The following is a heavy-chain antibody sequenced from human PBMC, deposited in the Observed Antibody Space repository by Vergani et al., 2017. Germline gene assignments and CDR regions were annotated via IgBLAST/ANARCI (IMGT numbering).Heavy chain of an antibody. J-gene: IGHJ4*02. CDR2: IRYDGSNK. D-gene: IGHD2-15*01. CDR1: GFTFSSYG. CDR3: ARTLDIVVVVAALGY. V-gene: IGHV3-30*02. Sequence: QVQLVESGGGVVQPGGSLRLSCAASGFTFSSYGMHWVRQAPGKGLEWVAFIRYDGSNKYYADSVKGRFTISRDNSKNTLYLQMNSLRAEDTAVYYCARTLDIVVVVAALGYWGQGTLVTVSS.